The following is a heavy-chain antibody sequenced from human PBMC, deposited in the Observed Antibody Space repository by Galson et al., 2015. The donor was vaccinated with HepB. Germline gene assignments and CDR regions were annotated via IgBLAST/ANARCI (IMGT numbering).Heavy chain of an antibody. V-gene: IGHV1-2*04. D-gene: IGHD3-3*01. CDR1: GYTFTGYY. Sequence: SVKVSCKASGYTFTGYYMHWVRQAPGQGLEWMGWINPNSGGTNYAQKFQGWVTMTRDTSISTAYMELSRLRSDDTAVYYCARDASSGRFEFDYWGQGTLVTVSS. CDR3: ARDASSGRFEFDY. CDR2: INPNSGGT. J-gene: IGHJ4*02.